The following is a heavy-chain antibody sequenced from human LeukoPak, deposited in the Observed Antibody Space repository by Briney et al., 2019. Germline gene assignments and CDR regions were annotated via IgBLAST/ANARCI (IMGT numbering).Heavy chain of an antibody. D-gene: IGHD2-2*01. CDR1: GFTFSSYA. J-gene: IGHJ5*02. Sequence: GGSLRLSCAASGFTFSSYAMHWVRQAPGKGLEWVAVISYDGSNEYYADSVKGRFTISRDNSKNTLYLQMNSLTAEDTAVYYCARVVTAAWDWFDPWGQGTLVTVSS. V-gene: IGHV3-30-3*01. CDR3: ARVVTAAWDWFDP. CDR2: ISYDGSNE.